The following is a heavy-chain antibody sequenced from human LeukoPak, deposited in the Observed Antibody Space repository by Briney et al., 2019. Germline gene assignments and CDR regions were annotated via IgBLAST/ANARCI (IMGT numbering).Heavy chain of an antibody. CDR3: TKGPYGNSIYYGMDV. CDR2: INSDGSST. J-gene: IGHJ6*02. CDR1: GFTFSSYW. D-gene: IGHD5-24*01. V-gene: IGHV3-74*01. Sequence: PGGSLRLSCAASGFTFSSYWMHWVRQAPGKGLVWVSRINSDGSSTSYADSVKGRFTISRDNAKNTLYLQMNNLRGEDTALYYCTKGPYGNSIYYGMDVWGQGTTVTVSS.